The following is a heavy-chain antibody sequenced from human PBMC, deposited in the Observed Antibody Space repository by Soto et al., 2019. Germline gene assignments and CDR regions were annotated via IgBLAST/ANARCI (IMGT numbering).Heavy chain of an antibody. J-gene: IGHJ4*02. V-gene: IGHV1-18*01. Sequence: QVQLVQSGAELKKPGASVKVSCKASGYTFTSYGISWVRQAPGQGLEWMGWISPYIGNTNYVQKLQGRVTMTTDTSTSTADMELRSLRSDDTAVYYCARDLGYCSSTSCYEGDYWGQGTLVTVSS. CDR1: GYTFTSYG. CDR3: ARDLGYCSSTSCYEGDY. CDR2: ISPYIGNT. D-gene: IGHD2-2*01.